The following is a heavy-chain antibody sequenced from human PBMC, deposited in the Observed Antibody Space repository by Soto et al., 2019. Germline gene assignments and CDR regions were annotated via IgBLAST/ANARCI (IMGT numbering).Heavy chain of an antibody. J-gene: IGHJ4*02. CDR1: GGSISSGGYS. CDR3: ARAPRSGSIDY. V-gene: IGHV4-30-2*01. CDR2: IYHSGST. Sequence: SETLSLTYAVSGGSISSGGYSWSWIRQPPGKGLEWIGYIYHSGSTYYNPSLKSRVTISVDRSKNQFSLKLSSVTAADTAVYYCARAPRSGSIDYWGQGTLVTVSA. D-gene: IGHD3-3*01.